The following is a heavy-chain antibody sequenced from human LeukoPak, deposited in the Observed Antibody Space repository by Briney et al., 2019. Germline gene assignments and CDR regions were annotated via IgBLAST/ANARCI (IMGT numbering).Heavy chain of an antibody. CDR3: ARGPGGSPAPFGFDY. V-gene: IGHV1-69*13. D-gene: IGHD1-26*01. J-gene: IGHJ4*02. CDR1: GGTFRSFT. CDR2: IIPMFGAT. Sequence: ASVKVSCKASGGTFRSFTINWVRQAPGQGLEWMGGIIPMFGATNYAQKFRGRVTITADESTSTAYMELSSLRSEDTAVYFCARGPGGSPAPFGFDYWGQGTLVTVSS.